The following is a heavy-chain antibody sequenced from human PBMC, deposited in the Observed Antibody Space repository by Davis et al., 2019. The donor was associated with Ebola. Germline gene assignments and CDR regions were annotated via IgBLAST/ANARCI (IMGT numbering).Heavy chain of an antibody. Sequence: GGSLRLFCAFSGFSASLYSMNWVRQAPGKGLEWVSYISSTSRTMYYADSVKGRFTISRDNAKNSMYLQLNSLTDEDTAVYYCAREGYTGYVRISGSYYADYWGQGTLVTVSS. CDR2: ISSTSRTM. CDR1: GFSASLYS. CDR3: AREGYTGYVRISGSYYADY. D-gene: IGHD5-12*01. J-gene: IGHJ4*02. V-gene: IGHV3-48*02.